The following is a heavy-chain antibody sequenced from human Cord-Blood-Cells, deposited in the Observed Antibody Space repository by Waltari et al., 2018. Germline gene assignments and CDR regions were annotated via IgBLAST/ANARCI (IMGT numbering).Heavy chain of an antibody. CDR2: IGTDGDT. J-gene: IGHJ3*02. CDR1: GLTFGRYD. D-gene: IGHD5-18*01. V-gene: IGHV3-13*01. CDR3: ARGYSYGYYDAFDI. Sequence: EVQLVESGGGLVQPGGSLRLSCGASGLTFGRYDMHWVRQATGKGLEWVSAIGTDGDTYYQGSVKGRITITRENAKNSLYLLMNSLRAGDTGVYYCARGYSYGYYDAFDIWGQGTMVTVSS.